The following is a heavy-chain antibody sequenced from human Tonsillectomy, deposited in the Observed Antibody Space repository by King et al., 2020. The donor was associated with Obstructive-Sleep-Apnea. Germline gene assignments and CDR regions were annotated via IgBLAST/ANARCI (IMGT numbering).Heavy chain of an antibody. Sequence: PLQESGPGLVKPSETLSLTCTVSGGSISSYYWNWLRPPPGKGLEWIGYIYYSGNTNYNPSLKSRVTISVDTSKNQFSLKLNSLTAADTAVYYCARVFGVVIDYWGQGTLVTVSS. CDR3: ARVFGVVIDY. J-gene: IGHJ4*02. CDR2: IYYSGNT. D-gene: IGHD3-3*01. CDR1: GGSISSYY. V-gene: IGHV4-59*01.